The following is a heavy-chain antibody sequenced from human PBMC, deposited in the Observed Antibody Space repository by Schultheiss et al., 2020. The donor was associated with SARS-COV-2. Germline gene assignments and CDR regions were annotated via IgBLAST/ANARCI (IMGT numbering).Heavy chain of an antibody. CDR1: GFTFSSYG. CDR3: AKPGGSWYVQYFDD. V-gene: IGHV3-23*01. D-gene: IGHD6-13*01. Sequence: GESLKISCAASGFTFSSYGMIWVRQAPGKGLEWVSTISDDGGSTYYAGSVKGRFTISRDNSKNTRYLQMNSLRPEDTAVYYCAKPGGSWYVQYFDDWGQGTLVTVSS. J-gene: IGHJ4*02. CDR2: ISDDGGST.